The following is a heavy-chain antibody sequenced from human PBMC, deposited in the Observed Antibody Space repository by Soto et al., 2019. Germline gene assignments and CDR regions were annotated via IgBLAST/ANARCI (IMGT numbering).Heavy chain of an antibody. Sequence: PSETLSLTCAVNGGSFSDHYWTWIRQPPGKGMEWIGEIHHSGSSHYNPSFKSRATISLDTSKNQFSLDLRSVTAADTAVYYCARAPLIKSAGVKSFVDFLGQGTLVT. V-gene: IGHV4-34*01. CDR3: ARAPLIKSAGVKSFVDF. J-gene: IGHJ4*02. CDR2: IHHSGSS. D-gene: IGHD3-16*01. CDR1: GGSFSDHY.